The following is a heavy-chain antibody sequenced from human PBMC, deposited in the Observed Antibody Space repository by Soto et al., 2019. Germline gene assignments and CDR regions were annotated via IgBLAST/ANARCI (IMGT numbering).Heavy chain of an antibody. Sequence: SETLSLTCTVSGDSVSSNSWWSWVRQPPGKGLEWIGEIHHSGSTNYNSSLTSRVSISIDKSKNQFSLNLYSVTAADAAVFYCARAPRGYGMDVWRQGTTVTVSS. CDR1: GDSVSSNSW. V-gene: IGHV4-4*02. CDR2: IHHSGST. CDR3: ARAPRGYGMDV. J-gene: IGHJ6*02.